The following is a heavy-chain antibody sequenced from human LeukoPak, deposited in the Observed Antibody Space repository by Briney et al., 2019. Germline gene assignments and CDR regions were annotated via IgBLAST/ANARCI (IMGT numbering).Heavy chain of an antibody. D-gene: IGHD2-2*01. V-gene: IGHV4-39*01. CDR3: ARHVENIVVLPATTWFDP. Sequence: SETLSLTCTVSGGSISSSSYYWGWIRQPPGKGLEWIGSIYYSGSTYYNPSLKSRVTISVDTSKNQFSLKLSSVTAADTAVYYCARHVENIVVLPATTWFDPWGQGALVTVSS. CDR2: IYYSGST. CDR1: GGSISSSSYY. J-gene: IGHJ5*02.